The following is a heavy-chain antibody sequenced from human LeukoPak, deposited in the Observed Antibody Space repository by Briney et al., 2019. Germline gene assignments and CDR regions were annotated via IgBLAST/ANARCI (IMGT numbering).Heavy chain of an antibody. D-gene: IGHD2-2*01. V-gene: IGHV4-39*07. CDR1: GGSISSSSYY. Sequence: PSETLSLTCTVSGGSISSSSYYWGWIRQPPGKGLEWIGSIYYSGSTYYNPSLKSRVTISVDTSKNQFSLKLSSVTAADTAVYYCANSATLYCSSTSCYGGYWGQGTQVTVSS. J-gene: IGHJ4*02. CDR3: ANSATLYCSSTSCYGGY. CDR2: IYYSGST.